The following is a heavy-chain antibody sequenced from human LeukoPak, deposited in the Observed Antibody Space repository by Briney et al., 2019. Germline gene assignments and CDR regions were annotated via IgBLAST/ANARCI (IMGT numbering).Heavy chain of an antibody. V-gene: IGHV3-74*01. J-gene: IGHJ5*02. Sequence: PGGSLRLSCAASGFTFSSHWMHWVRQAPGKGLVWVSRINSDGSNTSYADSVKGRFTISRDNAKNTLYLQMNSLRAEDTAVYYCARTLYSSSWFDPWGQGTLVTVSS. CDR2: INSDGSNT. D-gene: IGHD6-13*01. CDR1: GFTFSSHW. CDR3: ARTLYSSSWFDP.